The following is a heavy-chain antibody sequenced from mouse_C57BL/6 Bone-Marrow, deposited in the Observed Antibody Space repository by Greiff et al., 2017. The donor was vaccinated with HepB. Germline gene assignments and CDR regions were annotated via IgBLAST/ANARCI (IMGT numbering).Heavy chain of an antibody. Sequence: EVQLQQSGPELVKPGASVKISCKASGYSFTGYYMHWVKQSPENSLEWIGEINPGTGNTNYNQKFKDKATLTVDKSSGSAYMQLKSLTSEESAVYYCTRGTTVFDYWGQGTTLTVSS. J-gene: IGHJ2*01. D-gene: IGHD1-1*01. V-gene: IGHV1-42*01. CDR1: GYSFTGYY. CDR3: TRGTTVFDY. CDR2: INPGTGNT.